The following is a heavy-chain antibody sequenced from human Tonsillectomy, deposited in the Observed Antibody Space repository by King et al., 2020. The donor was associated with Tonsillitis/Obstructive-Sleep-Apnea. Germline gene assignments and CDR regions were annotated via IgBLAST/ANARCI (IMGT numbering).Heavy chain of an antibody. Sequence: QLVQSGAEVKKPGASVKVSCKASGYTFTNYGISWVRQAPGQGLEWMGWISAYNGNTNYAQKLQGRVTMTTDTSTSTAYMEVRSLRSDDTAVYYCARDSMSHYYDSSGDYTFEYWGQGTLVTVSS. J-gene: IGHJ4*02. D-gene: IGHD3-22*01. CDR1: GYTFTNYG. V-gene: IGHV1-18*01. CDR3: ARDSMSHYYDSSGDYTFEY. CDR2: ISAYNGNT.